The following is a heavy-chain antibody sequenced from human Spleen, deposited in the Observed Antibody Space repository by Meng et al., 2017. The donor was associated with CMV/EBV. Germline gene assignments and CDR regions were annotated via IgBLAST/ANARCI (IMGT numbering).Heavy chain of an antibody. Sequence: GGSLRLSCTASGFTFGDYAITWVRQAPGKGLEYIGFIRTKAYGGTGEYAASVGGRFTISRDDSKSIAYLQTSSLKTEDTAVYYCLVGYCSSTRCYPYYYAMDVWGQGTTVTVS. V-gene: IGHV3-49*04. CDR3: LVGYCSSTRCYPYYYAMDV. CDR2: IRTKAYGGTG. CDR1: GFTFGDYA. J-gene: IGHJ6*02. D-gene: IGHD2-2*01.